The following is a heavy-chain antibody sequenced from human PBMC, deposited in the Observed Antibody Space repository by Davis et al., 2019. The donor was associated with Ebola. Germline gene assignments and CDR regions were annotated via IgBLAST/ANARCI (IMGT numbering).Heavy chain of an antibody. D-gene: IGHD2-8*02. CDR1: TGSFSSYY. J-gene: IGHJ6*02. CDR3: ARERGSDCTGGVCYFDYYYGMDV. CDR2: IYHSGST. Sequence: SETLTLTCAVHTGSFSSYYWNWIRQTPGKGLEWIGEIYHSGSTNYNPSLKSRVTISVDKSKNQFSLKLSSVTAADTAVYYCARERGSDCTGGVCYFDYYYGMDVWGQGTTVTVSS. V-gene: IGHV4-34*01.